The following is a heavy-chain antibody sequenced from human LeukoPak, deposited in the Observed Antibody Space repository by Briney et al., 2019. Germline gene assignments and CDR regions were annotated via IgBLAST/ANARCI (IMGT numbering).Heavy chain of an antibody. CDR2: ISYDGSNK. J-gene: IGHJ3*02. Sequence: GGSLRLSCAASGFTFSSYSMNWVRQAPGKGLEWVAVISYDGSNKYYADSVKGRFTISRDNSKNTLYLQMNSLRAEDTAVYYCAKDGAVDTASFGPYDAFDIWGQGTMVTVSS. D-gene: IGHD5-18*01. CDR1: GFTFSSYS. CDR3: AKDGAVDTASFGPYDAFDI. V-gene: IGHV3-30*18.